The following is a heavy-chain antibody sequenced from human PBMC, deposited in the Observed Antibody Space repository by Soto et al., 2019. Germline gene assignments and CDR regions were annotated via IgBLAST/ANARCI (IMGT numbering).Heavy chain of an antibody. J-gene: IGHJ4*02. D-gene: IGHD5-12*01. CDR1: GYTFTSYG. CDR3: ARVGLIGVATIGALIDY. CDR2: ISAYNGNT. Sequence: QVQRVQSGAEVKKPGASVKVSCKASGYTFTSYGISWVRQAPGQGLEWMGWISAYNGNTDYAQKLQGRVTMTTDTSPSTAYMELRSLKSDDTAVNYRARVGLIGVATIGALIDYWGQGALGTVSS. V-gene: IGHV1-18*01.